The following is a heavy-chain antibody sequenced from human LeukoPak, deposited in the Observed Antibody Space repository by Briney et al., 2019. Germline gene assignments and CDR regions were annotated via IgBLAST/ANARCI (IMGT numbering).Heavy chain of an antibody. CDR1: GGSISSSSYS. Sequence: PSGTLSLTCTASGGSISSSSYSWDWIRQPPGKGLEWIGSINYSGSTYYNPSLKSRVTISVDTSKNQFSLILTSVTAPDTAVYYCARRHSGSYYAKHWFDPWGQGTLVTVSS. D-gene: IGHD1-26*01. CDR3: ARRHSGSYYAKHWFDP. CDR2: INYSGST. V-gene: IGHV4-39*01. J-gene: IGHJ5*02.